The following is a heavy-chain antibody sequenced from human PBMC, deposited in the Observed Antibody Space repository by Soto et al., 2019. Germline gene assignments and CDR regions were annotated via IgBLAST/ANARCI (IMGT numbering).Heavy chain of an antibody. V-gene: IGHV4-28*01. CDR3: AIREFQGPIDY. CDR2: IYYSGTT. D-gene: IGHD3-10*01. Sequence: QVQLQESGPGLVKPSDTLSLTCAVSGYSISSSNWWGWIRQPPGKGLEWIGYIYYSGTTYYNPSLKSRVTMSVDTTKNQFSLKLTSVTAVDTAVYYCAIREFQGPIDYWGQGPLVTVSS. CDR1: GYSISSSNW. J-gene: IGHJ4*02.